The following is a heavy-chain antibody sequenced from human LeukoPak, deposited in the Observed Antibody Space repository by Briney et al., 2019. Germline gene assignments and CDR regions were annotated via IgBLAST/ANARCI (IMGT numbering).Heavy chain of an antibody. CDR2: IYYIGST. J-gene: IGHJ3*02. Sequence: AETLSLTCTVSGDSISSYYWSWIRQPPGKGLEWIGYIYYIGSTSYNPSLKSRVTISVDTSKNQFSLKLSSVTAADTAVYYCARDYAFDIWGQGTMVTVSS. CDR1: GDSISSYY. V-gene: IGHV4-59*01. CDR3: ARDYAFDI.